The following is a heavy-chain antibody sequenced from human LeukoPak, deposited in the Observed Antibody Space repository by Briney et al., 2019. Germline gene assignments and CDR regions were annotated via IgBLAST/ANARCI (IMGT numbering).Heavy chain of an antibody. CDR2: IYYSGST. D-gene: IGHD3-22*01. Sequence: SETLSLTCTVSGGSISSGGYYWSWIRQHPGKGLEWIGYIYYSGSTNYNPSLKSRVTISVDTSKNQFSLKLSSVTAADTAVYYCAGNTYYYDSSGYIWFDPWGQGTLVTVSS. V-gene: IGHV4-61*08. CDR1: GGSISSGGYY. CDR3: AGNTYYYDSSGYIWFDP. J-gene: IGHJ5*02.